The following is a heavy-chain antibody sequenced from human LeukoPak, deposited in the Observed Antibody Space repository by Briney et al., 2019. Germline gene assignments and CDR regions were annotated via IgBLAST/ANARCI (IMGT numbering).Heavy chain of an antibody. V-gene: IGHV1-24*01. CDR3: ATFVYCGGDCYSGTSYFDY. Sequence: ASVKVSCKVSGYTLTELSMHWVRQAPGKGLEWMGGFDPEDGETIYAQKFQGRVAMTEDTSTDTAYMELSSLRSEDTAVYYCATFVYCGGDCYSGTSYFDYWGQGTLVTVSS. D-gene: IGHD2-21*02. CDR2: FDPEDGET. CDR1: GYTLTELS. J-gene: IGHJ4*02.